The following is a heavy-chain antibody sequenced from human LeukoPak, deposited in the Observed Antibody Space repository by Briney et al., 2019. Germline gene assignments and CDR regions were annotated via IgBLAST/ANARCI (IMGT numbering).Heavy chain of an antibody. D-gene: IGHD5-24*01. CDR1: GFTFSSYW. Sequence: PGGSLRLSCAASGFTFSSYWMSWVRQATGKGLEWVANIKQDGSEKYYVDSVKGRFTISRDNAKNSLYLQMNSLRAEDTAVYYCARSTNYYYYYMDVWGKGTTVTLSS. CDR3: ARSTNYYYYYMDV. V-gene: IGHV3-7*01. J-gene: IGHJ6*03. CDR2: IKQDGSEK.